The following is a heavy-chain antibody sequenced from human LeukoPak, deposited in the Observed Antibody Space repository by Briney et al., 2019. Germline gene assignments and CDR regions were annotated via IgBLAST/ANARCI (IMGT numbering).Heavy chain of an antibody. V-gene: IGHV4-4*07. CDR3: ARFPAAMGNDAFDI. CDR2: IYTSGST. Sequence: SETLSLTCTVSGGSISSYYWSWIRQPAGKGLEWIGRIYTSGSTNYNPSLKSRVTMSADTSKNQFSLKLSSVTAADTAVYYCARFPAAMGNDAFDIWGQGTMVTVSS. J-gene: IGHJ3*02. D-gene: IGHD2-2*01. CDR1: GGSISSYY.